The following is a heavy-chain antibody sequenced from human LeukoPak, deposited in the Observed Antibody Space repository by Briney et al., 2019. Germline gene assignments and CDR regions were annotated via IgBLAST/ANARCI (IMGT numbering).Heavy chain of an antibody. CDR1: GFTFTSSA. J-gene: IGHJ3*02. D-gene: IGHD3-22*01. Sequence: ASVKVSCKASGFTFTSSAMQWVRQARGQRLEWIGWIVVGSGNTNYAQKFQERVTITRDMSTSTAYMELSSLRSEDTAVYYCAADYRGDLYYDSSGYGAFDIWGQGTMVTVSS. CDR2: IVVGSGNT. CDR3: AADYRGDLYYDSSGYGAFDI. V-gene: IGHV1-58*02.